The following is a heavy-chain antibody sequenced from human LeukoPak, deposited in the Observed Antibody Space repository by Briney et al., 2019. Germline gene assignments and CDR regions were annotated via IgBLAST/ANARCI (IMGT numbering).Heavy chain of an antibody. Sequence: PSETLSLTCTVSNGSISSSSYYWGWIRQPPGKGLEWIGSIYYSGSTYYNPSLKSRVTISVDTSKNQFSLKLSSVTAADTAVYYCARENWNYELNWFDPWGQGTLVTVSS. D-gene: IGHD1-7*01. J-gene: IGHJ5*02. V-gene: IGHV4-39*01. CDR1: NGSISSSSYY. CDR2: IYYSGST. CDR3: ARENWNYELNWFDP.